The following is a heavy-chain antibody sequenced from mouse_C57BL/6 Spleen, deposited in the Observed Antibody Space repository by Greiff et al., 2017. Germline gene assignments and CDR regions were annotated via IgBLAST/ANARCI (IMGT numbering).Heavy chain of an antibody. CDR1: GYTFTDYY. J-gene: IGHJ3*01. CDR2: INPNNGGT. D-gene: IGHD1-1*01. Sequence: EVQLQQSGPELVKPGASVKISCKASGYTFTDYYMNWVKQSHGKSLEWIGDINPNNGGTSYNQKFKGKATLTVDKSSSTAYMELRSLTSEDSAVYYCARWASYYYAPFAYWGQGTLVTVSA. V-gene: IGHV1-26*01. CDR3: ARWASYYYAPFAY.